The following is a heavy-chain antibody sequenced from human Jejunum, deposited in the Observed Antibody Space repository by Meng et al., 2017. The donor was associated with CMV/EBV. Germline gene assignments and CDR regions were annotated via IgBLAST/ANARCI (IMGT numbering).Heavy chain of an antibody. J-gene: IGHJ4*02. CDR1: GFSVGISH. V-gene: IGHV3-53*01. CDR3: VVGHDSRKVAY. D-gene: IGHD2-15*01. Sequence: SGFSVGISHMNWVRQAPGKGLEWVSVICSGDTTHYADSVKGRFIISRDNSMNTLYLQMDSLRAEDTAVYYCVVGHDSRKVAYWGQGTLVTVSS. CDR2: ICSGDTT.